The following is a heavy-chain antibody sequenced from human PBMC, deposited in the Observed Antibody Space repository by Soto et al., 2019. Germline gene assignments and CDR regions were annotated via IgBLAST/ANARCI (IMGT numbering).Heavy chain of an antibody. CDR3: ARQGVSGDYELRGSAENASDYYYYGMDV. CDR1: GYSFTSYW. D-gene: IGHD4-17*01. CDR2: IYPGDSDH. Sequence: PGESLKISCKGPGYSFTSYWNGWVRQMPGKGLEWIGIIYPGDSDHRYSPSFQGQVTISADKSISTAYLQWSSRKASDTAMYYCARQGVSGDYELRGSAENASDYYYYGMDVWGQGTTVTVSS. J-gene: IGHJ6*02. V-gene: IGHV5-51*01.